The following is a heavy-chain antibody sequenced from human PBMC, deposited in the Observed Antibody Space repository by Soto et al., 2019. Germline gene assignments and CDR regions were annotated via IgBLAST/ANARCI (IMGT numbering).Heavy chain of an antibody. CDR2: IYYSGST. Sequence: QVQLQESGPGLVKPSQTLSLTCTVSGGSISSGGYYWSWVRQHPGKDLEWIGYIYYSGSTYYNPSLKSRLTISVDTSKNKFSLKLSSVTAADTAVYYCAGEYSDAQRALDYWGQGTLVTVSS. J-gene: IGHJ4*02. CDR1: GGSISSGGYY. CDR3: AGEYSDAQRALDY. V-gene: IGHV4-31*03. D-gene: IGHD5-18*01.